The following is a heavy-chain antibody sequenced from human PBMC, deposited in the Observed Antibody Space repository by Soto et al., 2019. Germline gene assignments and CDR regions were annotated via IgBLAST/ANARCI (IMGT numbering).Heavy chain of an antibody. CDR3: ARHDDYGDYRFDY. CDR1: GGSISSSSYY. D-gene: IGHD4-17*01. Sequence: SETLSLTCTVSGGSISSSSYYWGWIRQPPGKGLEWIGSIYYSGSTYYNPSLKSRVTISVDTSKNQFSLKLSSVTAADTAVYYCARHDDYGDYRFDYWGQGTLVTVSS. J-gene: IGHJ4*02. V-gene: IGHV4-39*01. CDR2: IYYSGST.